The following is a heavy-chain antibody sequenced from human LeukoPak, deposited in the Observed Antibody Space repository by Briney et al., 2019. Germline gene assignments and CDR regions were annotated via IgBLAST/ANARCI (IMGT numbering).Heavy chain of an antibody. V-gene: IGHV3-21*01. CDR2: ISSDNGYI. CDR1: GFTVGDYT. D-gene: IGHD1-26*01. CDR3: ARVNYHLLVGWFDP. Sequence: RSGGSLRLSCAASGFTVGDYTLTWVRQAPGKGLEWVSSISSDNGYIYYADSVKGRFTISRDNAKNSLFLQMDSLRAEDTAVYFCARVNYHLLVGWFDPWGQGTLVTVSS. J-gene: IGHJ5*02.